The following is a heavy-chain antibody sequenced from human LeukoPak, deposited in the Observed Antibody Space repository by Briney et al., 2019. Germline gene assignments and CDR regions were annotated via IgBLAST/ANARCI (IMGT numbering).Heavy chain of an antibody. J-gene: IGHJ4*02. D-gene: IGHD6-6*01. V-gene: IGHV3-23*01. CDR2: ISGSGGNT. CDR3: AKGGKYSGSGSPDY. Sequence: GGSLRLSCAASGFTFSTYAMSWVRPAPGQGLEWVSGISGSGGNTYYADTVKGRFTISRDNSYNTLYLQMNSLRAEDTAVYYCAKGGKYSGSGSPDYWGQGTLVTVSS. CDR1: GFTFSTYA.